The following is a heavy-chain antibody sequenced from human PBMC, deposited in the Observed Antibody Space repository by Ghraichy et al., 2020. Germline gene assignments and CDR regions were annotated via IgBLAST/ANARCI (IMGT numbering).Heavy chain of an antibody. CDR3: ARATGSGWYFDY. V-gene: IGHV1-18*01. Sequence: ASVKVSCKASGYTFNSYGMIWVRQAPGQGLEWMGWISAYNGDTNYAQKFQGRVTMTTDTSTSTAYMELRSLRSDDTALYYCARATGSGWYFDYWGQGTLVTVSS. J-gene: IGHJ4*02. CDR1: GYTFNSYG. D-gene: IGHD6-19*01. CDR2: ISAYNGDT.